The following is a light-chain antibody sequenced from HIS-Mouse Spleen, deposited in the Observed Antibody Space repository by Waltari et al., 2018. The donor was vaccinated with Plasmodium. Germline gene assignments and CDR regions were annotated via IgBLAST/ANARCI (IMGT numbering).Light chain of an antibody. CDR2: EVS. Sequence: QPALTQPLSASGSPGHSVTIPCTGTSRHVGGSNFVSWYPQHPRKAPKLIIDEVSKRPSGVPDRFSGSKSGNTASLTVSGLQAEDEADYYCSSYAGSNNLVFGGGTKLTVL. V-gene: IGLV2-8*01. J-gene: IGLJ2*01. CDR3: SSYAGSNNLV. CDR1: SRHVGGSNF.